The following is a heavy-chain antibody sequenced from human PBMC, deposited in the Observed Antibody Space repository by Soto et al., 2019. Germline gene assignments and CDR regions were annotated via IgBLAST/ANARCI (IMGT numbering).Heavy chain of an antibody. J-gene: IGHJ4*02. CDR1: GFTFNNYA. Sequence: EVQLLESGGGLVQPGGSLRLSCAASGFTFNNYAMSWVRQAPGKGLEWVSSTSDNGDSTYYADSVKGRFTISRDNSKNTLYLQMNSLRAEDTAIYFCARRFWSGFYGDYWGQGTLVTVSS. V-gene: IGHV3-23*01. CDR3: ARRFWSGFYGDY. CDR2: TSDNGDST. D-gene: IGHD3-3*01.